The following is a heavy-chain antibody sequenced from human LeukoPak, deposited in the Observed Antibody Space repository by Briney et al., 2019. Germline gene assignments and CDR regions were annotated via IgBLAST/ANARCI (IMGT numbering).Heavy chain of an antibody. CDR1: GGSFSGYY. J-gene: IGHJ6*03. D-gene: IGHD2-8*01. Sequence: SETLSLTCAVYGGSFSGYYWSWIRQPPGKGLEWIGEINHSGSTNYNPSLKSRVTISVDTSKNQFSLKLSSVTAADTAVYYCARGGRVHCTNGVCYLYYYYYYMDVWGKGTTVTVSS. CDR3: ARGGRVHCTNGVCYLYYYYYYMDV. V-gene: IGHV4-34*01. CDR2: INHSGST.